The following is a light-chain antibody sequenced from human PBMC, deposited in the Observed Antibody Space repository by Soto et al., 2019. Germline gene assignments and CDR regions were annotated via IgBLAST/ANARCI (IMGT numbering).Light chain of an antibody. V-gene: IGKV3-20*01. J-gene: IGKJ1*01. Sequence: EIGMPQSPATLSLYPGERATLSCRASQSVSSNLAWYQQKPGQAPRLLIYGASSRATGIPDRFSGSGSGTDFTLSVIRLEPEDFAVYYCQPYGSSPWTFGQGTKVDIK. CDR3: QPYGSSPWT. CDR2: GAS. CDR1: QSVSSN.